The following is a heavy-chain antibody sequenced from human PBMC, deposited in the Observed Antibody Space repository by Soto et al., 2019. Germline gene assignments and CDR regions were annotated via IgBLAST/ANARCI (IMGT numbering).Heavy chain of an antibody. J-gene: IGHJ4*02. CDR3: ATVRGYLHDSTCYVDN. D-gene: IGHD3-22*01. Sequence: ASVKVSCKASGYTFSVYGVSWVRQAPGQGLEWMGWFSGHNGKTKYSQRFQGRVTMTTDTSTTTGYMELRSLRSDDTAIYYCATVRGYLHDSTCYVDNWGQGVLVTVSS. V-gene: IGHV1-18*04. CDR1: GYTFSVYG. CDR2: FSGHNGKT.